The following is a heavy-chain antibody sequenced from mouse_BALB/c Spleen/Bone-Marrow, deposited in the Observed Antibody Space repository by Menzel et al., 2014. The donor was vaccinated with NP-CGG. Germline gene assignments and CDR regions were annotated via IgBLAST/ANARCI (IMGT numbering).Heavy chain of an antibody. V-gene: IGHV2-9*02. CDR1: GFSLTSYG. CDR3: AREPSTMITTGLAY. D-gene: IGHD2-4*01. Sequence: VKVVESGPGLVAPSQGLSITCTVSGFSLTSYGVHWVRQPPGKGLEWLGVIWAGGSTNYNSALMSRLSISKDNSKSQVFLKMNSLQTDDTAMYYCAREPSTMITTGLAYWGQGTLVTVSA. CDR2: IWAGGST. J-gene: IGHJ3*01.